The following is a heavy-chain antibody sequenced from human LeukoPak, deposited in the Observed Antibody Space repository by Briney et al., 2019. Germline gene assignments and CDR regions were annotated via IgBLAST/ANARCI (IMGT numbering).Heavy chain of an antibody. D-gene: IGHD1-7*01. CDR2: IIPIFGTA. CDR3: ARVIRGDGYNWNYVAFDI. J-gene: IGHJ3*02. Sequence: SVKVSCKASGGTFSSYAISWVRQAPGQGLEWMGGIIPIFGTANYAQKFQGRVTITADKSTSTAYMELSSLRSEDTAVYYCARVIRGDGYNWNYVAFDIWGQGTMVTVSS. V-gene: IGHV1-69*06. CDR1: GGTFSSYA.